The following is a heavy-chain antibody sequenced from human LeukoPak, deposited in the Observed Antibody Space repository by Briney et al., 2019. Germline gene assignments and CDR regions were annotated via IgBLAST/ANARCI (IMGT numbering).Heavy chain of an antibody. Sequence: PSETLSLTCAVSGDSISGFYWSWIRQPPGKGLEWIGYIYYSGSANYNPSLKSRVTISVDTSKNQFSLKLNSVTAADTAVYYCARVTRGPDGHDWFDPWGQGILVTVSS. CDR1: GDSISGFY. CDR2: IYYSGSA. CDR3: ARVTRGPDGHDWFDP. J-gene: IGHJ5*02. V-gene: IGHV4-59*08. D-gene: IGHD1-14*01.